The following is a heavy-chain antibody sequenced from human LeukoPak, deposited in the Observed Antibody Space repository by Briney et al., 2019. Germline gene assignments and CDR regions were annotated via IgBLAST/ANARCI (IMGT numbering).Heavy chain of an antibody. CDR3: ARRSNYDFWSGSAFDI. J-gene: IGHJ3*02. CDR2: IYYSGST. Sequence: SETLSLTCTVSGGSISSYYWSWIRQPPGKGLEWIGYIYYSGSTNYNPSLKSRVTIPVDTSKNQFSLKLSSVTAADTAVYYCARRSNYDFWSGSAFDIWGQGTMVTVSS. D-gene: IGHD3-3*01. V-gene: IGHV4-59*08. CDR1: GGSISSYY.